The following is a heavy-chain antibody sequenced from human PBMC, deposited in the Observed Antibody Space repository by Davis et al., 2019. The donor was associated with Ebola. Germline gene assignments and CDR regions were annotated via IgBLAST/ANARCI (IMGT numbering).Heavy chain of an antibody. D-gene: IGHD3-10*01. Sequence: SVKVSCKASGYIFTSYAMHWVRQAPGQRLEWMGWINGGNGDTKYSQKFQGRVTITRDTSASTAYMELSSLRSEDTAVYYCARDGSGSSSPHETYYYYGMDVWGQGTTVTVSS. V-gene: IGHV1-3*01. CDR2: INGGNGDT. CDR1: GYIFTSYA. J-gene: IGHJ6*02. CDR3: ARDGSGSSSPHETYYYYGMDV.